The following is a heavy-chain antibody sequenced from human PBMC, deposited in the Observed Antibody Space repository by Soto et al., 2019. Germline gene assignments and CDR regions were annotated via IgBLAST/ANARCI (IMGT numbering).Heavy chain of an antibody. CDR3: ARDLVDSSGSYYYYYGMDV. D-gene: IGHD3-22*01. CDR2: INPNSGGT. CDR1: GYTFTGYY. J-gene: IGHJ6*02. Sequence: GASVKVSCKASGYTFTGYYMHWVRQAPGQGLDWMGWINPNSGGTNYAQKFQGWVTMTRDTSISTAYMELSRLRSDDTAVYYCARDLVDSSGSYYYYYGMDVWGQGTTVTVSS. V-gene: IGHV1-2*04.